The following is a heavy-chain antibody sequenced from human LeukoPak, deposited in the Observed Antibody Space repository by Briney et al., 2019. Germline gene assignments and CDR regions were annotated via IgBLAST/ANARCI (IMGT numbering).Heavy chain of an antibody. CDR2: IKEDGSEK. CDR1: GFTFSSYW. V-gene: IGHV3-7*03. D-gene: IGHD6-13*01. J-gene: IGHJ4*02. Sequence: GGSLRLSCAASGFTFSSYWMSWVRQAPGKGLEWVANIKEDGSEKYYVDSVKGRFTISRDNAKNSLYLQMNSLRAEDTAVYYCARDPSRRYSSSWSELGYFDYWGQGTLVTVSS. CDR3: ARDPSRRYSSSWSELGYFDY.